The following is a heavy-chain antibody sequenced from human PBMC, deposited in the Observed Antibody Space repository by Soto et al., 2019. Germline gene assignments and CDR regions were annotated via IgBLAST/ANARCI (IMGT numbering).Heavy chain of an antibody. J-gene: IGHJ4*02. Sequence: QVQLVQSGAEAKKPGSSVKVSCKTSGGTFSSYDISWVRQAPGQGLEWMGGIIPIFGTTNYAQKFQGRVTITADESRSTAYLELSSLRSEDTAVYYCARASGYSYDGSLRPFDYWGQGTLVTVSS. V-gene: IGHV1-69*12. CDR3: ARASGYSYDGSLRPFDY. D-gene: IGHD5-18*01. CDR1: GGTFSSYD. CDR2: IIPIFGTT.